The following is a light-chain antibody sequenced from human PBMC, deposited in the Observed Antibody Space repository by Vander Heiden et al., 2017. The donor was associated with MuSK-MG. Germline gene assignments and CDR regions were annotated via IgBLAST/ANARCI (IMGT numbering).Light chain of an antibody. CDR1: SSDVGGYDY. V-gene: IGLV2-14*03. Sequence: QSALTQPASVSGSPGQSITLSCTGTSSDVGGYDYVSWFQCHPGKAPKLMIYDVSTRSSGVSDRFSGSKAGNTASLTISGLQAEDEADYFCSSHSSISTYVFGTGTKVNGL. CDR2: DVS. J-gene: IGLJ1*01. CDR3: SSHSSISTYV.